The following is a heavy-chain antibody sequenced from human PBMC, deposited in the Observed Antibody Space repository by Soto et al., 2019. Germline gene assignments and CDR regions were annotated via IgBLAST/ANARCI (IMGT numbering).Heavy chain of an antibody. Sequence: PSETLSLTCTVSGGSISSGDYYWIWIRQPPGKGLEWIGYIYYSGSTYYNPSLKSRVTISVDTSKNQFSLKLSSVTAADTAVYYCARGVVYANYYYYGMDVWGQGTTVTVSS. J-gene: IGHJ6*02. CDR1: GGSISSGDYY. V-gene: IGHV4-30-4*01. CDR3: ARGVVYANYYYYGMDV. D-gene: IGHD2-8*02. CDR2: IYYSGST.